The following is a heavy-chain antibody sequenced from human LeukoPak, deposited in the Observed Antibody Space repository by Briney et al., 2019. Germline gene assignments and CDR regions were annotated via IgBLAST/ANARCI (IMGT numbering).Heavy chain of an antibody. J-gene: IGHJ4*02. CDR3: AKVPGKGYCSSTSCRNDY. V-gene: IGHV3-23*01. Sequence: PGGSLRPSCAASGFTFSSYAMSWGRQAPGRGLEWVSAISGSGGSTYYADSVKGRFTISRDNSKNTLYLQMNSLRAEDTAVYYCAKVPGKGYCSSTSCRNDYWGQGTLVTVSS. CDR1: GFTFSSYA. CDR2: ISGSGGST. D-gene: IGHD2-2*01.